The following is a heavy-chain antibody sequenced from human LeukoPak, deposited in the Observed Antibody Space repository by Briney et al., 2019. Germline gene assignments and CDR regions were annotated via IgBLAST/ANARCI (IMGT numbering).Heavy chain of an antibody. Sequence: PSETLSLTCAVYGGSFSGYYWSWIRQPPGKGLEWIGEINHSGSTNYNPSLKSRVTISLDTSKNQFSLKLSSVTAADTAVYYCARSRAGSYNYYFDYWGQGTLVTVSS. V-gene: IGHV4-34*01. CDR3: ARSRAGSYNYYFDY. D-gene: IGHD1-26*01. CDR1: GGSFSGYY. J-gene: IGHJ4*02. CDR2: INHSGST.